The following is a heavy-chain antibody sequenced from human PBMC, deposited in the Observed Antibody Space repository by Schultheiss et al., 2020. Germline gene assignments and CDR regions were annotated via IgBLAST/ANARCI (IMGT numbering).Heavy chain of an antibody. V-gene: IGHV4-34*01. CDR1: GGSFSGYY. CDR2: INHSGST. J-gene: IGHJ5*02. Sequence: SETLSLTCAVYGGSFSGYYWSWIRQPPGKGLEWIGEINHSGSTNYNPSLKSRVTISVDTSKNQFSLKLSSVTAADTAVYYCARAQLGYCSSTSCRRFDPWGQGTRVPGSS. D-gene: IGHD2-2*01. CDR3: ARAQLGYCSSTSCRRFDP.